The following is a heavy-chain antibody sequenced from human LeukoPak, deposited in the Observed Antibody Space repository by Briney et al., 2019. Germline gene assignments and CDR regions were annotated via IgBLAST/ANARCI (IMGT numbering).Heavy chain of an antibody. CDR1: GGSFSGYY. D-gene: IGHD3-10*01. CDR3: ARTLWFGESTGGYFDY. V-gene: IGHV4-34*01. CDR2: INHSGST. Sequence: SETLSLTCAVYGGSFSGYYWSWIRQPPGKGLQRIGEINHSGSTNYNPSLKSRVTISVDTSKNQFSLKLSSVTAADTAVYYCARTLWFGESTGGYFDYWGQGTLVTVSS. J-gene: IGHJ4*02.